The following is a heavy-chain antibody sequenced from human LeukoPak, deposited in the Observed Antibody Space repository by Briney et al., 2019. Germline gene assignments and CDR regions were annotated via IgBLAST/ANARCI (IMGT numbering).Heavy chain of an antibody. CDR2: IYYSGTT. CDR1: GGSISPYY. CDR3: ARHIYNYYGSDV. V-gene: IGHV4-59*08. Sequence: SETLSLTCTVSGGSISPYYWRWIRQPPGKGLEWIGYIYYSGTTNYNPSLKSRVTMSVDTSNNHLSLRLTSVTAADTALYYCARHIYNYYGSDVWGHGTTITVSS. J-gene: IGHJ6*02.